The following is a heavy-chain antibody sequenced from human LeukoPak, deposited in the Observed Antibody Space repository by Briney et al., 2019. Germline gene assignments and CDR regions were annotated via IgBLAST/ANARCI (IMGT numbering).Heavy chain of an antibody. Sequence: PSETPSLTCTVSGGSISSSSYYWGWIRQPPGKGLEWIGSIYYSGSTYYNPSLKSRVTISVDTSKNQFSLKLSSVTAADTAVYYCARLSQVYYFDYWGQGTLVTVSS. CDR3: ARLSQVYYFDY. CDR1: GGSISSSSYY. V-gene: IGHV4-39*01. CDR2: IYYSGST. D-gene: IGHD1-14*01. J-gene: IGHJ4*02.